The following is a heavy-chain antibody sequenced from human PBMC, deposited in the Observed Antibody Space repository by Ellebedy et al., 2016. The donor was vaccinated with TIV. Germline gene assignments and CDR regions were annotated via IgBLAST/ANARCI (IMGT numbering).Heavy chain of an antibody. Sequence: GESLKISCTVSGFNFGDYPMTWVRQAPGKGLEWVGFIRSKAYGGTREYAASVKDRFTVSRDDSRGVAYLQMNSLKTEDTAVYYCTCGGYCNGGRCSQYYVDYWGQGTLVTVSS. V-gene: IGHV3-49*04. D-gene: IGHD2-15*01. CDR2: IRSKAYGGTR. CDR3: TCGGYCNGGRCSQYYVDY. J-gene: IGHJ4*02. CDR1: GFNFGDYP.